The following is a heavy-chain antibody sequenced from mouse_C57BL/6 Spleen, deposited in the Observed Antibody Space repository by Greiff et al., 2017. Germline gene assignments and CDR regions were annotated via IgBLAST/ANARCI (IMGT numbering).Heavy chain of an antibody. CDR3: AKPYDGGYFDV. CDR1: GFTFSDYG. CDR2: ISSGISTI. Sequence: EVQVVESGGGLVKPGGSLKLSCAASGFTFSDYGMHWVRQAPEKGLEWVAYISSGISTIYYADTVKGRFTISRDNAKNTLFLQMTSLRSEDTAMYYCAKPYDGGYFDVWGTGTTVTVSS. V-gene: IGHV5-17*01. D-gene: IGHD2-3*01. J-gene: IGHJ1*03.